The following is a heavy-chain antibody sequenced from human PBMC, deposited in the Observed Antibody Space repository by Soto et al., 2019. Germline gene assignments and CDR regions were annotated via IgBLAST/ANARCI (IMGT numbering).Heavy chain of an antibody. J-gene: IGHJ4*02. V-gene: IGHV3-23*01. CDR1: GFSFSTFA. D-gene: IGHD2-15*01. Sequence: EVQLLESGGGLVQPWGSLRLSCAASGFSFSTFAMRWVRQVPGKGLEWVGSLPPSGVNAFYADSVKGRFPMSRDNSNSTLYLEMNRLRVDDTAVYYCAKKYCIGDPCSPVSNEHWGQGTLVTV. CDR3: AKKYCIGDPCSPVSNEH. CDR2: LPPSGVNA.